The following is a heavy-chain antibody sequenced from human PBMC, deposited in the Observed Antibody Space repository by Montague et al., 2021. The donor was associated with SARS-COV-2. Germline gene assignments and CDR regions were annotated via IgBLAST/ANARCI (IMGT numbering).Heavy chain of an antibody. CDR3: ARDYGDYSYYYGLDV. J-gene: IGHJ6*02. Sequence: TLSLTCTVSGGSIRSGSYYWSWIRQPAGKGLEWIGRIYSSGSTNYXPSLKSRVTMSVDTSKNQFSLKVSSVTAADTAVYYCARDYGDYSYYYGLDVRGQGTTVTVSS. D-gene: IGHD4-17*01. V-gene: IGHV4-61*02. CDR1: GGSIRSGSYY. CDR2: IYSSGST.